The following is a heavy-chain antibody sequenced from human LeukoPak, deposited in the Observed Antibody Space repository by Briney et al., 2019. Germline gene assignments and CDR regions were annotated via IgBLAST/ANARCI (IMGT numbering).Heavy chain of an antibody. D-gene: IGHD6-19*01. J-gene: IGHJ4*02. V-gene: IGHV3-11*01. Sequence: GGSLTLSCAPSGFTFSDHHMNWIRHAPGKGLEWVSYISPGGNTIYFADSVNGRFTLSRDSARNSLSLQINSLAAEDTAVHYCAAGRDTAVAGPGGYFHHGGRGTLVTVSS. CDR3: AAGRDTAVAGPGGYFHH. CDR1: GFTFSDHH. CDR2: ISPGGNTI.